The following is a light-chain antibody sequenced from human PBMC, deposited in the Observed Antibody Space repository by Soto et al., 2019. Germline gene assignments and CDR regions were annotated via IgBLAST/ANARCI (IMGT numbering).Light chain of an antibody. CDR3: QQYVSPIT. J-gene: IGKJ5*01. V-gene: IGKV3-20*01. Sequence: ETGLTQSPWTLSLSAGERATLSCRASQSVSSYFLAWYQQKAGQATRPLIYAASSRASGIPDRFSGSGSETEITLTISRLEPEDFAVYYCQQYVSPITFGEGTRLEIK. CDR2: AAS. CDR1: QSVSSYF.